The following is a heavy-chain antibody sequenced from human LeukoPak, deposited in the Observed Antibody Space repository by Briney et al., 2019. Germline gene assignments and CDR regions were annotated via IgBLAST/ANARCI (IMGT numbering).Heavy chain of an antibody. D-gene: IGHD5-24*01. CDR2: ISSNGGST. J-gene: IGHJ4*02. CDR3: VKEAGYNQEYDY. CDR1: GFSFSSYA. V-gene: IGHV3-64D*06. Sequence: GRSLRLSCAASGFSFSSYAMHWVRQAPGKGLEYVSAISSNGGSTYYADSVKGRFTISRDNSKNTLYLQMSSLRAEDTAVYYCVKEAGYNQEYDYWGQGTLVTVSS.